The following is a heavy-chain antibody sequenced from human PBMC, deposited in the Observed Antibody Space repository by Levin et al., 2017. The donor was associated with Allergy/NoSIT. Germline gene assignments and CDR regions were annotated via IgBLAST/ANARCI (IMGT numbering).Heavy chain of an antibody. V-gene: IGHV3-30*18. J-gene: IGHJ6*02. D-gene: IGHD2-15*01. CDR3: AKCECSGGNCYSYYYYYGMDV. CDR1: GFTFSSYG. CDR2: ITFDGRNK. Sequence: GGSLRLSCAASGFTFSSYGMHWVRQAPGKGLEWVAVITFDGRNKDCADAGEDRFTNASDNSKNTRYLQMNSLRADDTAVYYCAKCECSGGNCYSYYYYYGMDVWGQGTTVTVSS.